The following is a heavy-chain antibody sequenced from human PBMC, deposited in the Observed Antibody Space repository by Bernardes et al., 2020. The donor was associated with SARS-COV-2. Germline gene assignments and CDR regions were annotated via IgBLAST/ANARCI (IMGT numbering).Heavy chain of an antibody. V-gene: IGHV4-59*01. CDR1: GGSISTYY. J-gene: IGHJ3*01. Sequence: SETLSLTCTISGGSISTYYWSWVRQPPGKGLEWIGYIYYTGSTNYNPALKSRVTISLDTSKTQFSLKLSPVTAADTAVYYCARDWRGRHSWDAFDFWSQGTTVTVSS. CDR3: ARDWRGRHSWDAFDF. CDR2: IYYTGST. D-gene: IGHD1-26*01.